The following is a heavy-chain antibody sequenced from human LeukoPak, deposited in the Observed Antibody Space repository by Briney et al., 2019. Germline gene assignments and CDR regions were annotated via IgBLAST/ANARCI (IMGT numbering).Heavy chain of an antibody. CDR2: ISSNGGST. CDR1: GFTFSSYA. D-gene: IGHD3-9*01. J-gene: IGHJ3*02. CDR3: ARTDWPPMEGAFDI. V-gene: IGHV3-64*01. Sequence: PGGSLRLSCAASGFTFSSYAMHWVRQAPGKGLEYVSAISSNGGSTYYANSVKGRFTISRDNSKNTLYLQMGSPRAEDMAVYYCARTDWPPMEGAFDIWGQGTMVTVSS.